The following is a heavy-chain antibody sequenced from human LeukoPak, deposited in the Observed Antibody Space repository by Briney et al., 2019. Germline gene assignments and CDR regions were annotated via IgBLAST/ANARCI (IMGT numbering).Heavy chain of an antibody. CDR1: GFTFSNYA. Sequence: PGGSLRLSCAASGFTFSNYAMSWVRQAPGKGLEWVSAISGSGGSTYYADSVKGRFTISRDNSKNTLYLQMNSLRAEDTAVYYCAKDQRGYSYGYLDYWGQGTLVTVSS. J-gene: IGHJ4*02. CDR3: AKDQRGYSYGYLDY. V-gene: IGHV3-23*01. D-gene: IGHD5-18*01. CDR2: ISGSGGST.